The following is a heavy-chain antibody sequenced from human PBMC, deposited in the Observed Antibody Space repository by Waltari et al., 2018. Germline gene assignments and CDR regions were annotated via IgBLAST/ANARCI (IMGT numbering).Heavy chain of an antibody. J-gene: IGHJ3*02. CDR1: GGPLSSSTYY. CDR2: IYYRGST. D-gene: IGHD2-15*01. V-gene: IGHV4-39*01. CDR3: ARLPISLGVGSVFDI. Sequence: QMQLQESGPGLVKPSAPLSLTCTLSGGPLSSSTYYWGWIRQPPAKGLEWIGNIYYRGSTYYKPSLKSRLTISVDTSKNQFSLNLRSVTAADTAVYYCARLPISLGVGSVFDIWGQGTMVTVSS.